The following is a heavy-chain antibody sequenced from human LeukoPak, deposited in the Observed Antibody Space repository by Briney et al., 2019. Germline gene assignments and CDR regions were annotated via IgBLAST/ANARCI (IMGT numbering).Heavy chain of an antibody. CDR1: GFTFSGSA. CDR2: ISSKANSYAT. V-gene: IGHV3-73*01. Sequence: PGGSLRLSCAASGFTFSGSAMHWVRQASGKGLEWVGRISSKANSYATAYDASVKGRFTISRDDSKNKAYLQMNSLKTEDTAVYYCTRELELQSYYYYGMDVWGQGTTVTVSS. D-gene: IGHD1-7*01. CDR3: TRELELQSYYYYGMDV. J-gene: IGHJ6*02.